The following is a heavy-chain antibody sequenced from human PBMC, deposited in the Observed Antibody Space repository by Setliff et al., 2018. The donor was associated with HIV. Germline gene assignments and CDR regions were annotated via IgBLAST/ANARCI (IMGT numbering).Heavy chain of an antibody. Sequence: PGESLKIPCAASGFTFSNYGMNWVRQAPGKGLEWVSSINGNGRSTNYADSVKGRFAISRDNAKNSLFLQMNSLGPEDTAVYYCARGGHNWNSDYWGHGTLVTVSS. V-gene: IGHV3-21*06. CDR2: INGNGRST. CDR3: ARGGHNWNSDY. J-gene: IGHJ4*01. CDR1: GFTFSNYG. D-gene: IGHD1-1*01.